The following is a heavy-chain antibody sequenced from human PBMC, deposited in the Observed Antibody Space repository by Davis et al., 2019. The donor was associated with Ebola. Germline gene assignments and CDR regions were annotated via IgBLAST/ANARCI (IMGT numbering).Heavy chain of an antibody. CDR2: ITSSSSYM. D-gene: IGHD3-10*01. CDR1: GFTFTKYT. Sequence: PGGSLRPSCAASGFTFTKYTMNWVRQTPGKGLEWLSSITSSSSYMFYADSVKGRFTISRDNAKNTLYLQMNSLRAEDTAVYYCAKYASFYYAVGSNWFGPWGQGTLVTVSS. CDR3: AKYASFYYAVGSNWFGP. J-gene: IGHJ5*02. V-gene: IGHV3-21*04.